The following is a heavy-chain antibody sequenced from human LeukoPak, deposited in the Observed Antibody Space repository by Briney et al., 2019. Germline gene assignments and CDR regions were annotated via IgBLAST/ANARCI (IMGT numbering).Heavy chain of an antibody. V-gene: IGHV1-69*06. CDR1: GGTFSSYA. CDR2: IIPIFGTE. CDR3: ARVSGYCSSTSCTSFDY. D-gene: IGHD2-2*01. J-gene: IGHJ4*02. Sequence: SVKVSCKASGGTFSSYAISWVRQAPGQGLEWMGGIIPIFGTENYAQKFQGRVTITADKSTSTAYMELSSLRSEDTAVYYCARVSGYCSSTSCTSFDYWGQGTLVTVSS.